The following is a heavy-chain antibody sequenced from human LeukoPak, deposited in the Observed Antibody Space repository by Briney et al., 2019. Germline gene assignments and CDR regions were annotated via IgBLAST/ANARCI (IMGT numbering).Heavy chain of an antibody. CDR2: MYYSGSI. D-gene: IGHD4-17*01. Sequence: SETLSLTCTVSGGSISSSSYYWGWIRQPPGKGLEWIGSMYYSGSIYYNPSLKSRVTISGDTSKNQFSLKLSSVTAADTAVYYCARQGDYGDNPFDYWGQGTLVTVSS. CDR1: GGSISSSSYY. V-gene: IGHV4-39*01. J-gene: IGHJ4*02. CDR3: ARQGDYGDNPFDY.